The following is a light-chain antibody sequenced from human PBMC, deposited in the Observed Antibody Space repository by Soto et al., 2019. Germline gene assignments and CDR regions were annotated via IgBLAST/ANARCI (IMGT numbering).Light chain of an antibody. CDR2: YND. J-gene: IGLJ2*01. Sequence: QSVLTQPPSVSGAPGQRVTISCTGSSSNLGSGFDVQWYQQLPGTAPKLLIYYNDNRPSGVPDRFSGSKSGTSASLAITGLQAADDADDYCQSYDSSLSGHVVFGGGTKLTVL. CDR3: QSYDSSLSGHVV. CDR1: SSNLGSGFD. V-gene: IGLV1-40*01.